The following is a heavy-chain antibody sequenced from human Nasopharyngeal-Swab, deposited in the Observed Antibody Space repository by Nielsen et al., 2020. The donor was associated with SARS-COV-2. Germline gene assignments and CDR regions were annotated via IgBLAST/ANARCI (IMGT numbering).Heavy chain of an antibody. J-gene: IGHJ6*02. Sequence: ASVKVSCKASGGTFSSYAISWVRQAPGQGLEWMGIVNPSGGTTSFAQKFQGRVTMTRDTSTSTVYMELSSLISEDTAVYYCARNLQRLDHFYSYGLDVWGQGTSVTVSS. CDR2: VNPSGGTT. V-gene: IGHV1-46*01. CDR1: GGTFSSYA. CDR3: ARNLQRLDHFYSYGLDV. D-gene: IGHD3-3*01.